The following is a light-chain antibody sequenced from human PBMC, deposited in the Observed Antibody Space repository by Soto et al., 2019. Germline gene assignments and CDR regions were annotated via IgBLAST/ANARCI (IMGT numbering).Light chain of an antibody. CDR2: GAS. J-gene: IGKJ1*01. Sequence: EIVLTQSPGTLSLSPGEEATLSCRASQNVDSNYLAWYQQKPGQTPRLIIYGASGRADGIPDRFSGSGSGTDFTLTISRLEPEDFAVYYCQQYGSSGTFGQGTKVDIK. CDR1: QNVDSNY. V-gene: IGKV3-20*01. CDR3: QQYGSSGT.